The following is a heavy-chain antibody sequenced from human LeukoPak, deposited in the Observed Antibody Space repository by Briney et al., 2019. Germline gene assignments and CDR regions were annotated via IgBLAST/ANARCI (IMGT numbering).Heavy chain of an antibody. V-gene: IGHV1-8*01. J-gene: IGHJ1*01. CDR1: GYTFTSYD. Sequence: ASVKVSCKASGYTFTSYDINWVRQATGQGPEWMGWMNPNSGNTGYAQKFHGRVTMTRNTSISTAYMELSSLRSEDTAVYYCARGYDYLYAEYFQHWGQGTLVTVSS. CDR3: ARGYDYLYAEYFQH. CDR2: MNPNSGNT. D-gene: IGHD4-11*01.